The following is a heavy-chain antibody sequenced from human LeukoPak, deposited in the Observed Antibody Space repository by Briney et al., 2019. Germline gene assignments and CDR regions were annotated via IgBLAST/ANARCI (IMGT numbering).Heavy chain of an antibody. CDR2: ISSSSSYI. CDR1: GFTFSSYS. D-gene: IGHD2-2*01. V-gene: IGHV3-21*01. CDR3: AREIVVVPAAMFDY. J-gene: IGHJ4*02. Sequence: RGSLRLSCAASGFTFSSYSMNWVRQAPGKGLEWVSSISSSSSYIYYADSVKGRFTISRDNAKNSLYLQMNSLRAEDTAVYYCAREIVVVPAAMFDYWGQGTLVTVSS.